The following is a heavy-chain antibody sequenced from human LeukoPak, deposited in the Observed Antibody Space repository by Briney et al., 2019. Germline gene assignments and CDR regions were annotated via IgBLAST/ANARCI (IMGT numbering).Heavy chain of an antibody. J-gene: IGHJ4*02. CDR1: GYTFTSYD. CDR2: MNPNSGNT. CDR3: ARAPMYSSGWLDDY. V-gene: IGHV1-8*01. D-gene: IGHD6-19*01. Sequence: ASVKVSCKASGYTFTSYDINWVRQATGQGLEWMGWMNPNSGNTGYAQKFQGRVTMTRNTSTSTAYMELSSLRSEDTAVYYCARAPMYSSGWLDDYWGQGTLVTVSS.